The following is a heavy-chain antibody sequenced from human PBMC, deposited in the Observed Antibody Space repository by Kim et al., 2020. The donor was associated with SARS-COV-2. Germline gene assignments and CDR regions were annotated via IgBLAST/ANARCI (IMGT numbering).Heavy chain of an antibody. V-gene: IGHV1-3*01. J-gene: IGHJ3*02. D-gene: IGHD2-2*01. CDR1: EYTFTSYA. CDR3: ARYCSSISCSGEDAFDI. CDR2: FNGGNGNT. Sequence: ASVKVSCKASEYTFTSYAMHWVRQAPGQRLEWMGWFNGGNGNTKYSQKFQGRVTITWDTSANTAYMELSSLRSEDTAVYYCARYCSSISCSGEDAFDIWGQGTMVTVSS.